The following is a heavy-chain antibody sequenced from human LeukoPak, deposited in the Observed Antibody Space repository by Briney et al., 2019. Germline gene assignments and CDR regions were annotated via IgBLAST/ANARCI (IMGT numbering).Heavy chain of an antibody. CDR1: GRSFSGYY. CDR2: INHSGST. Sequence: SETLSLTCAVYGRSFSGYYWSWIRQPPGKGLEWIGEINHSGSTNYNPSLKSRVALLVDTSKNQFSLKLSSVTAADTAVYYCARGHSPVTTKVSYFQHWGQGTLVTVSS. D-gene: IGHD4-17*01. V-gene: IGHV4-34*01. CDR3: ARGHSPVTTKVSYFQH. J-gene: IGHJ1*01.